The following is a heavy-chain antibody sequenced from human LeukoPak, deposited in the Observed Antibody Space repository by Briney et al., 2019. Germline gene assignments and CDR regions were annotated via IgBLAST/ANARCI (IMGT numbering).Heavy chain of an antibody. J-gene: IGHJ3*02. CDR1: GFTFSSYW. CDR3: ARERSITIFGVVIMAAFDI. CDR2: INHSGST. V-gene: IGHV4-34*01. Sequence: GSLRLSCAASGFTFSSYWMSWVRQPPGKGLEWIGEINHSGSTNYNPSLKSRVTISVDTSKNQFSLKLSSVTAADTAVYYCARERSITIFGVVIMAAFDIWGQGTMVTVSS. D-gene: IGHD3-3*01.